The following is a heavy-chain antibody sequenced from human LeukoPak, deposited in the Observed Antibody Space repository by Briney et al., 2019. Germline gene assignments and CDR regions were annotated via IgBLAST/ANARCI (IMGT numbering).Heavy chain of an antibody. D-gene: IGHD3-3*01. V-gene: IGHV3-21*01. CDR2: ISSSSSYI. CDR1: GFTFSSYS. CDR3: AKEDITIFGVVIPLDY. Sequence: GGSLRLSCAASGFTFSSYSMNWVRQAPGKGLEWVSSISSSSSYIYYADSVKGRFTISRDNAKNSLYLQMNSLRAEDTAVYYCAKEDITIFGVVIPLDYWGQGTLVTVSS. J-gene: IGHJ4*02.